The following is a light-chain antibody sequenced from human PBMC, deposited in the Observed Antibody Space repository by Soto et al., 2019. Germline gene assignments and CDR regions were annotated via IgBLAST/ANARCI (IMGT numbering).Light chain of an antibody. J-gene: IGKJ1*01. Sequence: DIQMTQSPSTLSASVGGRVTITCRASQSISSWLAWYQQIPGKAPKLLIYKASSLQSGVPSRFSGSGSETEFTLTITGLQPDDFATYYCHQYSRFPRTFGQGTKVDIK. V-gene: IGKV1-5*03. CDR1: QSISSW. CDR2: KAS. CDR3: HQYSRFPRT.